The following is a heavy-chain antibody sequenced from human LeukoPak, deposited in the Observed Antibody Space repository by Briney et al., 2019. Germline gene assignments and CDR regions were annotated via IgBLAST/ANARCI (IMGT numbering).Heavy chain of an antibody. CDR1: GGSIYSTTYY. J-gene: IGHJ4*02. D-gene: IGHD1-26*01. Sequence: SETLSLTCTVSGGSIYSTTYYWGWIRQPPGKGLEWIGSMYYDGSTYYNPSLKSRVTISVDTSKNQISLKLISVTAADTAVYFCARRSDSGSDDGEDYFDYWGQGTLVTVSS. V-gene: IGHV4-39*01. CDR3: ARRSDSGSDDGEDYFDY. CDR2: MYYDGST.